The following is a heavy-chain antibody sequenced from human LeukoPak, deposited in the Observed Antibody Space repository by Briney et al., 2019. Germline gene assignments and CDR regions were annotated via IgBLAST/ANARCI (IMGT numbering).Heavy chain of an antibody. Sequence: GGSLRLSCAASGFTFSSYAIHWVRQAPGKGLEWVSSISSSSSYIYYADSVKGRFTISRDNAKNSLYLQMNSLRAEDTAVYYCARDQTKWEPLRRRDYYYMDVWGKGTTVTVSS. V-gene: IGHV3-21*01. CDR2: ISSSSSYI. D-gene: IGHD1-26*01. CDR3: ARDQTKWEPLRRRDYYYMDV. J-gene: IGHJ6*03. CDR1: GFTFSSYA.